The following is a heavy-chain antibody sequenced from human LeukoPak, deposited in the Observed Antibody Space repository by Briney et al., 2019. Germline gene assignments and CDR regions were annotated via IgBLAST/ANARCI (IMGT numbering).Heavy chain of an antibody. CDR1: GDSFSSYV. D-gene: IGHD1-26*01. J-gene: IGHJ6*03. V-gene: IGHV1-18*01. CDR3: ARGGGSYHYYYYMDV. Sequence: ASVKVSCKASGDSFSSYVMTWVRQAPGQGLEWMGWISAYNGNTNYAQKLQGRVTMTTDTSTSTAYMELRSLRSDDTAVYYCARGGGSYHYYYYMDVWGKGTTVTVSS. CDR2: ISAYNGNT.